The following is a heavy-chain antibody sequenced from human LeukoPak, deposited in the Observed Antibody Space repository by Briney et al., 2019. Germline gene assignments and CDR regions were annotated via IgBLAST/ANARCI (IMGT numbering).Heavy chain of an antibody. CDR1: GGSFSGYY. CDR3: ARGALRFDL. D-gene: IGHD4-17*01. J-gene: IGHJ2*01. CDR2: INHSGST. V-gene: IGHV4-34*01. Sequence: PSETLSLTCAVYGGSFSGYYWSWIRQPPGKGLEWIGEINHSGSTNYNPSLKSRVTISVDTSKNQFSLELSSVTAADTAVYYCARGALRFDLWGRGTLVTVSS.